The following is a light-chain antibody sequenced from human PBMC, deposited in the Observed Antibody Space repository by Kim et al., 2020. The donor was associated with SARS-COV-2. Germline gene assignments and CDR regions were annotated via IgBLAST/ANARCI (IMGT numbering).Light chain of an antibody. CDR2: RAS. CDR1: QSISTW. V-gene: IGKV1-5*03. Sequence: SASVVDRVTITCRASQSISTWLAGYQQKPGKAPKLLIYRASSLESGVPSRFSGSGSGTEFTLTISSLKPDDFATYYCQQHNSYPSTFGQGTKLEI. J-gene: IGKJ2*01. CDR3: QQHNSYPST.